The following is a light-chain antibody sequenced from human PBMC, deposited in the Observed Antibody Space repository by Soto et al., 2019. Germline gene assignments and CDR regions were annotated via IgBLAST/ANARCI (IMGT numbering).Light chain of an antibody. J-gene: IGLJ2*01. CDR1: SSDVGTLNL. CDR3: CSYAGSGSLDIL. Sequence: QSALTQPASLSGAPGQSITTSCTATSSDVGTLNLVSWYQQHPGQAPKLMFYECTARPSGVTSRFSGSKSGNTASLTISGLQAEDEADYDCCSYAGSGSLDILFGGWTMLADL. V-gene: IGLV2-23*03. CDR2: ECT.